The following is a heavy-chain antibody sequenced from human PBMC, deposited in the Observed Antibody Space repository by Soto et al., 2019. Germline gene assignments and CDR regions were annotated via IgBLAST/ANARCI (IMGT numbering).Heavy chain of an antibody. CDR2: MNPNSGNT. V-gene: IGHV1-8*01. CDR3: ARAYRRNSDTFDI. D-gene: IGHD4-4*01. CDR1: GYTFTSYD. Sequence: ALVKVSCKASGYTFTSYDINWVRQATGQGLEWMGWMNPNSGNTGYAQKFQGRVTMTRNTSISTAYMELSSLRSEDTAVYYCARAYRRNSDTFDIWGQGTMVTVSS. J-gene: IGHJ3*02.